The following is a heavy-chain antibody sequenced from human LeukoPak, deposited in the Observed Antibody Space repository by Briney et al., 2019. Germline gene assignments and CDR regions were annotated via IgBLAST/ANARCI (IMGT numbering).Heavy chain of an antibody. J-gene: IGHJ4*02. D-gene: IGHD6-19*01. Sequence: ASVKVSCKVSGYTLTELSMHWVRQAPGKGREWMGGFDPEDGETIYAQKFQGRVTMTEDTSTDTAYMELSSLRSEDTAVYYCATDLIAVAEYYFDYWGQGTLVTVSS. CDR2: FDPEDGET. CDR1: GYTLTELS. V-gene: IGHV1-24*01. CDR3: ATDLIAVAEYYFDY.